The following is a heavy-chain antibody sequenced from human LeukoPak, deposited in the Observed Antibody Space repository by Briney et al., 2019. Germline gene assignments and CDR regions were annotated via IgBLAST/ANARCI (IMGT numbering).Heavy chain of an antibody. CDR1: GGSISSYY. D-gene: IGHD5/OR15-5a*01. Sequence: PSETLSLTCTVSGGSISSYYWSWIRQPAGKGLEWIGRIYTSGSTNYNPSLKSRVTISLDTSKKQFSLKVTSVTAADTAVYYCAREYDTSSTAFDIWGQGTMVTVSS. CDR3: AREYDTSSTAFDI. CDR2: IYTSGST. J-gene: IGHJ3*02. V-gene: IGHV4-4*07.